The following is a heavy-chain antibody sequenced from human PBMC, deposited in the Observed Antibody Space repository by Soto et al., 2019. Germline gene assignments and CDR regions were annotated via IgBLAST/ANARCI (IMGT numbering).Heavy chain of an antibody. V-gene: IGHV1-3*01. Sequence: GASVKVSCKASGYTFTSYAMHWVRQAPGQRLEWMGWINAGNGNTKYSQKFQGRVTITRDTSASTAYMELSSLRSDDTAVYYCARFRWFGELLYPHHYGMDVWGQGTTVTVSS. CDR2: INAGNGNT. CDR1: GYTFTSYA. CDR3: ARFRWFGELLYPHHYGMDV. D-gene: IGHD3-10*01. J-gene: IGHJ6*02.